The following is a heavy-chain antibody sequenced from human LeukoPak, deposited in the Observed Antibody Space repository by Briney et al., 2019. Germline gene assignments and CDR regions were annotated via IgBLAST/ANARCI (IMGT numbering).Heavy chain of an antibody. Sequence: GGSLRLSCAASGFTFDDYTMHWVRQAPGKGLEWVSLISWDGGSTYYADSVKGRFTISRDNSKNTLYLQMNSLRAEDTAVYYCAKDYQPVYSGSTSEYFDYWGQGTLVTVSS. J-gene: IGHJ4*02. CDR2: ISWDGGST. V-gene: IGHV3-43*01. CDR1: GFTFDDYT. CDR3: AKDYQPVYSGSTSEYFDY. D-gene: IGHD1-26*01.